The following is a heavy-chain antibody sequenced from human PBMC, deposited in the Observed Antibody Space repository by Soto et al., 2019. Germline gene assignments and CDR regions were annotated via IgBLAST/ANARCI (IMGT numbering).Heavy chain of an antibody. CDR1: GFIFSDYA. Sequence: GGSLRLSCSASGFIFSDYAMYWVRQAPGKGLECLSGIKYNGEIIESADSVKDRFFISRDNSKATLYLQITGLGPEDTAIYYCAKRDCYGAKVKFFDSWGQGTPVTVSS. D-gene: IGHD2-21*02. J-gene: IGHJ4*02. V-gene: IGHV3-64D*08. CDR3: AKRDCYGAKVKFFDS. CDR2: IKYNGEII.